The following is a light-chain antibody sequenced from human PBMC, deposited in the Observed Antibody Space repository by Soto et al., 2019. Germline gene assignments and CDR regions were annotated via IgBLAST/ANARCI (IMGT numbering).Light chain of an antibody. J-gene: IGKJ5*01. V-gene: IGKV1-39*01. CDR3: QQSYSTPQIT. CDR2: AAS. CDR1: QSISSY. Sequence: DIQMTQSPSSLSASVGDRFTITGRASQSISSYLNWYQQKPGKAPKLLIYAASSLQSGVPSRFSGSGSGTDFTLTISSLQPEDFATYYCQQSYSTPQITFGQGTRLEIK.